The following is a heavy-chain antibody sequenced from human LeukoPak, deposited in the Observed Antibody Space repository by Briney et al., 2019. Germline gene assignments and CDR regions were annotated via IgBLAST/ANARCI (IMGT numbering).Heavy chain of an antibody. V-gene: IGHV1-18*01. Sequence: GASVKVSCKASGYTFTSYGISWVRQAPGQGLEWMGWISAYNGNTNYAQKLQGRVTMTTDTSTSTAYMELRSLRSDDTAVYYCARGAKNFDWLLTCDYWGQGTLVTVSS. J-gene: IGHJ4*02. CDR3: ARGAKNFDWLLTCDY. D-gene: IGHD3-9*01. CDR1: GYTFTSYG. CDR2: ISAYNGNT.